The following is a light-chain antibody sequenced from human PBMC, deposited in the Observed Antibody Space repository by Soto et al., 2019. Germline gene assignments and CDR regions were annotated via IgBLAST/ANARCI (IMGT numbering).Light chain of an antibody. J-gene: IGLJ2*01. V-gene: IGLV1-51*01. Sequence: QSVLTQPPSVSAAPGQMVTISCSGSSSNIGNNYISWYRQFPGTAPKLLIYDNNKRPSGIPDRFSGSKSGTSATLGITGLQTGDEADYYCGTWDSSLSAEIFGGGTKLTV. CDR2: DNN. CDR3: GTWDSSLSAEI. CDR1: SSNIGNNY.